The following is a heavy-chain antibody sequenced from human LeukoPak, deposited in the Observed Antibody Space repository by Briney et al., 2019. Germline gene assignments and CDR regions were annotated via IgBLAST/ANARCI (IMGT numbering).Heavy chain of an antibody. J-gene: IGHJ6*03. CDR1: GGTFSSYA. CDR2: IIPIFGTA. Sequence: ASVKLSCKASGGTFSSYAISWVRHAPGQGLECMGGIIPIFGTANYAQKFQGRVTITTDESTSTAYMELSSLRSEDTAVYYCARDRGGIAAAVDYYYYMDVWGKGTTVTVSS. CDR3: ARDRGGIAAAVDYYYYMDV. D-gene: IGHD6-13*01. V-gene: IGHV1-69*05.